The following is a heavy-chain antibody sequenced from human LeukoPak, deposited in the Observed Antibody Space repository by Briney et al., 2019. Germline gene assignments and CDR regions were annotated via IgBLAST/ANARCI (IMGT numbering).Heavy chain of an antibody. Sequence: SETLSLTCAVYGGSFSGYYWSWIHQPPGKGLEWIGEINHSGSTNYNPSLKSRVTISVDTSKNQFSLKLSSVTAADTAVYYCARGRKSFNWFDPWGQGTLVTVSS. D-gene: IGHD3-10*01. CDR3: ARGRKSFNWFDP. CDR2: INHSGST. CDR1: GGSFSGYY. J-gene: IGHJ5*02. V-gene: IGHV4-34*01.